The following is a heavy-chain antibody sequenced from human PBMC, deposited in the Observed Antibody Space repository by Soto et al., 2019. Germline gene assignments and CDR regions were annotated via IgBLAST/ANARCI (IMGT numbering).Heavy chain of an antibody. Sequence: ASVNVSCKASGYAFTSYAMHWVRQAPGQRLEWMGWINAGNGNTKYSQKFQGRVTITRNTSVSTAYMELSSLRSEDSAVYYCARGLGSSWSNTYYFDYWGQGTLVTVSS. D-gene: IGHD6-13*01. J-gene: IGHJ4*02. CDR2: INAGNGNT. CDR3: ARGLGSSWSNTYYFDY. CDR1: GYAFTSYA. V-gene: IGHV1-3*01.